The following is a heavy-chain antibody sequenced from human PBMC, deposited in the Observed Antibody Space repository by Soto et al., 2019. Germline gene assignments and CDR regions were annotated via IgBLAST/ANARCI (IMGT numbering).Heavy chain of an antibody. D-gene: IGHD4-17*01. CDR2: IPYDGTKK. Sequence: QVQLVESGGGVVQPGRSLRLSCTASGFTFSDYGMHWVRQAPGKGLEWVAVIPYDGTKKYYADSVKGRFTISRDNSKNTLYLQMNSLRAEDTAGYYCAKDLSVIATVNYFDSWGQGTLVTVSS. V-gene: IGHV3-30*18. CDR3: AKDLSVIATVNYFDS. J-gene: IGHJ4*02. CDR1: GFTFSDYG.